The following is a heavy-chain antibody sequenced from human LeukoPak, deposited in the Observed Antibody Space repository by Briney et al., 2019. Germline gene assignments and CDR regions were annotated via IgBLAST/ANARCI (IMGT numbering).Heavy chain of an antibody. CDR3: ARKSEYDFWSGYYSSGFDY. J-gene: IGHJ4*02. Sequence: ASVKVSCKASGYTFTGYYMHWVRQAPGQGLEWMGWINPNSGGTNYAQKFQGKVTMTRDTPISTAYMELSMLRSDDTAVYYCARKSEYDFWSGYYSSGFDYWGQGTLVTVSS. CDR2: INPNSGGT. CDR1: GYTFTGYY. D-gene: IGHD3-3*01. V-gene: IGHV1-2*02.